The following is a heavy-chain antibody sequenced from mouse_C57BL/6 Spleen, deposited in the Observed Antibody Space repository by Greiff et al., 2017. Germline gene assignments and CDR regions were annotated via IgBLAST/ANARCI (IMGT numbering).Heavy chain of an antibody. V-gene: IGHV1-9*01. CDR2: IFPGSGST. D-gene: IGHD3-2*02. Sequence: VQVEQSGAELMKPGASVKISCKATGYTFTGYWIAWVKQRPGHGLEWIGDIFPGSGSTNYNEKFKGKATLTVDTSSNTAYMQLSSPTTEDSAIFDSAREGSSEVGFSGWGQGILVTVA. CDR3: AREGSSEVGFSG. CDR1: GYTFTGYW. J-gene: IGHJ3*01.